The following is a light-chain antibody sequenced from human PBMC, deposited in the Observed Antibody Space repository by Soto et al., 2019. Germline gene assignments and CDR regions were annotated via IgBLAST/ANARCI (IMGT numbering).Light chain of an antibody. CDR2: LEGSGSY. CDR3: EPWDSNIWV. J-gene: IGLJ3*02. CDR1: SGHSGYI. V-gene: IGLV4-60*03. Sequence: QPVLTQSSSASASLGSSVKLTCTLSSGHSGYIIACHQQQPGKAPRYLMKLEGSGSYNKGSGVPDRFSGSSSGADRYLTISNRQSEDEAEYYREPWDSNIWVFGGG.